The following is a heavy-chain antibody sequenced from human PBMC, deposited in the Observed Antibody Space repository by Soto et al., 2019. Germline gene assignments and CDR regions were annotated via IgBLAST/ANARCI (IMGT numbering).Heavy chain of an antibody. CDR2: IDYSGCT. J-gene: IGHJ4*02. D-gene: IGHD6-13*01. CDR1: GGSINSYY. Sequence: QVQLQESGPGLVKPSETLSLTCTVSGGSINSYYWSWIRQPPGKGLEWIGYIDYSGCTNYNPSLRSRVAVSVNTSKNQFSLKLSSVTAADTAVYYCARHSSRQTYFDSWGQGTLVTVSS. V-gene: IGHV4-59*08. CDR3: ARHSSRQTYFDS.